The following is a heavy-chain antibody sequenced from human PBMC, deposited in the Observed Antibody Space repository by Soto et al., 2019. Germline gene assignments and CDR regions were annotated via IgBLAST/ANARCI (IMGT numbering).Heavy chain of an antibody. Sequence: GGSLRLSCAASGFTFSDYYMSWIRQAPGKGLEWVSYISSSSYTNYADSVKGRFTISRDNAKNSLYLQMNSLRAEDTAVYYCARWGPRIRFGWTGRSTQMTTVTTSEIDDDYWGQGTLVTVSS. CDR3: ARWGPRIRFGWTGRSTQMTTVTTSEIDDDY. V-gene: IGHV3-11*06. CDR2: ISSSSYT. J-gene: IGHJ4*02. CDR1: GFTFSDYY. D-gene: IGHD4-17*01.